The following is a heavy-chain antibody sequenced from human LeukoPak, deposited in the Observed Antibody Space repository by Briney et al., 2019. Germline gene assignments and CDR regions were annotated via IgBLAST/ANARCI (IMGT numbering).Heavy chain of an antibody. CDR2: INHTGST. CDR1: GGSFSGYY. CDR3: ARLPGVVDFDS. D-gene: IGHD2-21*01. Sequence: PSETLSLTCAVYGGSFSGYYWTWFRQPPGKRLEWIGEINHTGSTNFNPSLRSRVTSSIDPSKNQISLQLSSVTAADTAVYYCARLPGVVDFDSWGQGTLVTVSS. V-gene: IGHV4-34*01. J-gene: IGHJ4*02.